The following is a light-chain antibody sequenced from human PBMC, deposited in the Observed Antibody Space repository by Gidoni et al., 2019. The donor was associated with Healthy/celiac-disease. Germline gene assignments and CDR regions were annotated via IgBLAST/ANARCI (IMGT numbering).Light chain of an antibody. CDR1: QSVSSSY. CDR3: QQYSSSSYT. V-gene: IGKV3-20*01. J-gene: IGKJ2*01. CDR2: GAS. Sequence: EIVLTQSPGTLSLSPGERATLSCRASQSVSSSYLAWYQQQPGPASSLIIYGASSRATGIPDRCSGSGSGTDFTLTISRLEHEDFAVYYYQQYSSSSYTFGQGTKLEIK.